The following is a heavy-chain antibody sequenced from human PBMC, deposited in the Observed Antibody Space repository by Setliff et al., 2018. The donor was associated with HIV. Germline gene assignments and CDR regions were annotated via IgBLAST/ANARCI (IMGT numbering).Heavy chain of an antibody. CDR3: ARDPSSSFFGRSFDY. CDR2: TNPQSDIA. Sequence: SVKVSCKASGFTFNHYALSWVRQAPGQRPEWMGGTNPQSDIANYAQRFQGRVTITADHSTTTTYMELTSLRADDTAVYYCARDPSSSFFGRSFDYWGQGTLVTVSS. CDR1: GFTFNHYA. V-gene: IGHV1-69*10. D-gene: IGHD6-19*01. J-gene: IGHJ4*02.